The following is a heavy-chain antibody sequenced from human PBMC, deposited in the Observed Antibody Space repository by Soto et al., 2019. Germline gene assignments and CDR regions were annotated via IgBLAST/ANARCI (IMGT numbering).Heavy chain of an antibody. CDR3: AKGITDTAMGK. J-gene: IGHJ4*02. D-gene: IGHD5-18*01. CDR2: ISWDGGST. Sequence: EVQLVESGGVVVQPGGSLRLSCAASGFTFDDYTMHWVRQAPGKGLEWVSLISWDGGSTYYADSVKGRFTISRDNSKNSLYLQMNSLRTEDTAVYYCAKGITDTAMGKWGQGTLVTVSS. V-gene: IGHV3-43*01. CDR1: GFTFDDYT.